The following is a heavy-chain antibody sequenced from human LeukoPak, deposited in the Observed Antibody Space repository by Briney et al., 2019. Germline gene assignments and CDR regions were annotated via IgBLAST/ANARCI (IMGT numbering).Heavy chain of an antibody. CDR2: VYRSGNT. Sequence: SETLSLTCSVSGGSISTYYWSWIRQPAGKGLEWIGRVYRSGNTNYNPSLQSRVTMSVDTSKNQLSLNLSPVTAADTAVYYCARSPRSYYFDYWGQGTLVTVSS. CDR3: ARSPRSYYFDY. D-gene: IGHD6-6*01. CDR1: GGSISTYY. J-gene: IGHJ4*02. V-gene: IGHV4-4*07.